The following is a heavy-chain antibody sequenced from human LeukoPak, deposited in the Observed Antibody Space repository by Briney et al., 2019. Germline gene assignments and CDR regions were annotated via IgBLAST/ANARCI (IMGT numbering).Heavy chain of an antibody. CDR1: GFTFDDYA. Sequence: GGSLRLSCAASGFTFDDYAMHWVRQAPGKGLEWVSGISWNRGSIGYADSVKGRFTISRDNAKNSLYLQMNSLRAEDTALYYCAKDGGYCSGGSCYYFDYWGQGTLVTVSS. D-gene: IGHD2-15*01. CDR3: AKDGGYCSGGSCYYFDY. CDR2: ISWNRGSI. V-gene: IGHV3-9*01. J-gene: IGHJ4*02.